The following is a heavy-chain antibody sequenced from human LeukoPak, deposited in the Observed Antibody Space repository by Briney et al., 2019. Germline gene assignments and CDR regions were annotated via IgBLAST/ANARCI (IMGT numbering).Heavy chain of an antibody. V-gene: IGHV1-46*01. CDR1: GYTSTSNY. CDR2: IAPSSGTT. D-gene: IGHD3-10*01. CDR3: ARASGSSAVPFDY. Sequence: EASVKVSCKASGYTSTSNYMHWVRQAPGQGLEWMGVIAPSSGTTSYAQKFQGRVTMTRDTSTSTLYMELSSLTSEDTAVYYCARASGSSAVPFDYWGQGTLVTVSS. J-gene: IGHJ4*02.